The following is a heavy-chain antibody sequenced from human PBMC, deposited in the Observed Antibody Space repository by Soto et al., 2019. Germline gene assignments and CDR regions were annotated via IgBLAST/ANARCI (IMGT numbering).Heavy chain of an antibody. CDR1: GGSFSGYY. D-gene: IGHD1-1*01. V-gene: IGHV4-34*01. CDR2: INHSGST. CDR3: AREGSGTTKFDY. Sequence: SETLSLTCAVYGGSFSGYYWTWIRQPPGKGLEWIGEINHSGSTNYNPSLKSRVTISVDTSKNQFSLKLSSVTAADTAVYYCAREGSGTTKFDYWGQGTLVTVSS. J-gene: IGHJ4*02.